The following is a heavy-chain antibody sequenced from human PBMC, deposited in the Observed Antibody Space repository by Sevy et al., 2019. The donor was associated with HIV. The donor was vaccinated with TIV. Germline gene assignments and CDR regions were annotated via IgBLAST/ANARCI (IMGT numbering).Heavy chain of an antibody. J-gene: IGHJ6*03. Sequence: GGSLRLSCAVSGFSFDSYGMTWVRQAPGKGLEWVSGISGSGTRTYYADSVKGRFSISRDNSKNRLYLQMNSLRSEDTAIYYCAKGGGGHYDPDEIGYYFYYYNIDVWGKGTTVTVSS. CDR1: GFSFDSYG. CDR3: AKGGGGHYDPDEIGYYFYYYNIDV. V-gene: IGHV3-23*01. CDR2: ISGSGTRT. D-gene: IGHD3-22*01.